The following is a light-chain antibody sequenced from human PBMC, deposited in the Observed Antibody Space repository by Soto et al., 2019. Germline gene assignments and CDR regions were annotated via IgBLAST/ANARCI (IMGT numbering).Light chain of an antibody. CDR2: ASS. J-gene: IGKJ4*01. CDR1: QNVASN. Sequence: VMTQSPANLSVSPGEGVTLFCRANQNVASNIAWYQVKPAQPPRLLIYASSTRATGIPATFSGSGSGTQFSLTIRSLQSEDSAVYYCQQYYHWGLSFGGGTKVEI. CDR3: QQYYHWGLS. V-gene: IGKV3D-15*01.